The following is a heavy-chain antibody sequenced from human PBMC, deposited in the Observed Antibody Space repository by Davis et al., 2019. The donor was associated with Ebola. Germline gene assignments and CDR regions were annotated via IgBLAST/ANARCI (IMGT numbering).Heavy chain of an antibody. CDR3: ARGRSGDGYKD. Sequence: ASVKVSCKASGYTFTSYYMHWVRQAPGQGLEWMGIINPSGGSTSYAQKFQGRVTMTRDTPTSTVHMELISLRSEDTAVYYCARGRSGDGYKDWGQGTLVTVSS. J-gene: IGHJ4*02. D-gene: IGHD5-24*01. V-gene: IGHV1-46*01. CDR2: INPSGGST. CDR1: GYTFTSYY.